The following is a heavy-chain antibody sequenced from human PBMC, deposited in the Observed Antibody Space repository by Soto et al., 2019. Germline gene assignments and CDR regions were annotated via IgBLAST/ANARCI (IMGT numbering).Heavy chain of an antibody. CDR2: ISRDGDA. V-gene: IGHV4-4*02. CDR1: TDSMNTNNNW. J-gene: IGHJ2*01. Sequence: QVQLQESGPGLVKPSETLSLTCVVSTDSMNTNNNWWNWVRQPPGKVLVWIGEISRDGDARYNQSPKSRVTMSVNKSKGQFFLTLTSVTAADTAVYYRARNTTAPTKQWYFDLWGRGTLVIVSS. CDR3: ARNTTAPTKQWYFDL. D-gene: IGHD4-4*01.